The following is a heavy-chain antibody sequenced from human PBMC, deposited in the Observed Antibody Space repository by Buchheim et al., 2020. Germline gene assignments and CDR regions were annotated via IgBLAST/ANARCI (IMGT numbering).Heavy chain of an antibody. CDR1: GFTFSSYS. CDR2: ISSSSSYI. J-gene: IGHJ6*02. V-gene: IGHV3-21*01. D-gene: IGHD1-20*01. Sequence: EVQLVESGGGLVKPGGSLRLSCAASGFTFSSYSMNWVRQAPGKGLEWVSSISSSSSYIYYADPGKGGFTISRDNAKNSPYLQMNSLRAEDTAVYYCARGVTGTSGYYYYGMDVWGQGTT. CDR3: ARGVTGTSGYYYYGMDV.